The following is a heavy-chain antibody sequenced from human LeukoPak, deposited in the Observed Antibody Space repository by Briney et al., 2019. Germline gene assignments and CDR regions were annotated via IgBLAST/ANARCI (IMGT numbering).Heavy chain of an antibody. CDR3: AKDLQPLEWLSPYFDY. CDR2: ISGSGAST. CDR1: GFTFSSYA. V-gene: IGHV3-23*01. Sequence: GGSLRLSCVASGFTFSSYALNWVRQTPGKGLEWVSTISGSGASTYYADAVRGRFTISRDNSKNTLYLQMNSLRAEDTAVYYCAKDLQPLEWLSPYFDYWGQGTLVTVSS. D-gene: IGHD3-3*01. J-gene: IGHJ4*02.